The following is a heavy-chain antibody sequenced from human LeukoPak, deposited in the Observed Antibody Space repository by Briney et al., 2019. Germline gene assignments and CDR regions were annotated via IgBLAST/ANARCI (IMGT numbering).Heavy chain of an antibody. D-gene: IGHD5-18*01. CDR1: GFTFSSYA. Sequence: GGSLRLSCAASGFTFSSYAMSWVRQAPGKGLEWVSAISGSGGSTYYADSVKGRFTISRDNSKNTLYLQMNSLRAEDTAVYYCATCGGYSDGNDYWGQGTLVTVSS. CDR2: ISGSGGST. J-gene: IGHJ4*02. V-gene: IGHV3-23*01. CDR3: ATCGGYSDGNDY.